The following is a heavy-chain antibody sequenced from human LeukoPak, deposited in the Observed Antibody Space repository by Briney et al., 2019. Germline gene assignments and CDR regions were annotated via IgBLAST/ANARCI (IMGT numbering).Heavy chain of an antibody. J-gene: IGHJ6*02. CDR3: TRGFAVAGTQYYYFYAMDV. CDR1: GGSISTHY. CDR2: LYHTGSPT. D-gene: IGHD6-19*01. Sequence: SETPSLTCTVSGGSISTHYWGWIRQPPGKGLEWIGYLYHTGSPTNNNPSLKSRVTISVDTSKNLFSLKLNSVTAADTAMYYCTRGFAVAGTQYYYFYAMDVWGHGTTVTVSS. V-gene: IGHV4-59*11.